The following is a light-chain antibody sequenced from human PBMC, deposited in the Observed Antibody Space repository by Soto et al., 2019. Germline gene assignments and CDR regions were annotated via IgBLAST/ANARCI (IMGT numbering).Light chain of an antibody. J-gene: IGLJ3*02. CDR1: SSDVGRYNY. V-gene: IGLV2-8*01. Sequence: QSVLTQPPSASGSPGQSVTISCTGTSSDVGRYNYVSWYQQYPGKAPKLMIYGVSKRPSGVPDRFSGSKSGNTASLTVSGLQAEDEADYYCSSYAGSNNLVFGGGTKLTVL. CDR2: GVS. CDR3: SSYAGSNNLV.